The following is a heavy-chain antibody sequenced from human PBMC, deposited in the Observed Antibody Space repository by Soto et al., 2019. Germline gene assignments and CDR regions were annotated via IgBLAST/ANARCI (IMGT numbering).Heavy chain of an antibody. Sequence: QLRLQESGSGVVETSESLSLTCTVFGASITYGGYSWSWIRQSPGRGLEWIGHITHLENTYFNPSMKSRLSMSIDRAKNQLSLKLTSMTAADKGRYFCVRGGGNDPFEYWGQGILVTVSS. CDR3: VRGGGNDPFEY. V-gene: IGHV4-30-2*06. D-gene: IGHD5-12*01. CDR1: GASITYGGYS. J-gene: IGHJ4*02. CDR2: ITHLENT.